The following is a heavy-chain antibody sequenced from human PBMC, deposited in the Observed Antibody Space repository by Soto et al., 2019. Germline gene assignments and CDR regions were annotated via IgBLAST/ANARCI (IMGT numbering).Heavy chain of an antibody. CDR2: IYYSGST. CDR3: ARHWTRRKVGATRWFDP. CDR1: GGSISSSSYY. D-gene: IGHD1-26*01. V-gene: IGHV4-39*01. J-gene: IGHJ5*02. Sequence: QLQLQESGPGLVKPSETLSLTCTVSGGSISSSSYYWGWIRQPPGKGLEWIGSIYYSGSTYYNPSLKSRVTIAVDTSKNQCSLKLSSVTAADTAVYYCARHWTRRKVGATRWFDPWGQGTLVTVSS.